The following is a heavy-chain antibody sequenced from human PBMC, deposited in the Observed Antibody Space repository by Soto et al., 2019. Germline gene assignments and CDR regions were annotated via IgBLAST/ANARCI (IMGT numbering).Heavy chain of an antibody. Sequence: QVQLVQSGAEVKKPGSSVKVSCKASGGTFSSYAISWVRQAPGQGLEWMGGIIPIFGTANYAQKFQGRVTIIADESTSTAYMVMRSLRSEDTAVYYSAREGYYDSSGYGSYAFDIWGQGTMVTVSS. CDR1: GGTFSSYA. CDR2: IIPIFGTA. D-gene: IGHD3-22*01. CDR3: AREGYYDSSGYGSYAFDI. J-gene: IGHJ3*02. V-gene: IGHV1-69*01.